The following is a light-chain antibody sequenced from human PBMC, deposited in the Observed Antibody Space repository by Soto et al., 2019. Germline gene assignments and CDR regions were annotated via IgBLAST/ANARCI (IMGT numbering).Light chain of an antibody. J-gene: IGKJ4*02. Sequence: EVVLTQAPDTLYLSPEEIATLSCSASQSVSYSLAWYQPQPGQPRRLLIYDASNRASGSPARFSGSGSGTDFTLTIRSVEPEDFAVNYSQQRSTWPALTFGGGTKVEI. CDR2: DAS. CDR3: QQRSTWPALT. CDR1: QSVSYS. V-gene: IGKV3-11*01.